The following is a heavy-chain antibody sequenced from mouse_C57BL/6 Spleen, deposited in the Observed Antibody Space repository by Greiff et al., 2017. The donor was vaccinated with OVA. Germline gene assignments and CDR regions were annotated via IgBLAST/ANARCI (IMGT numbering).Heavy chain of an antibody. CDR3: TRANWDGAY. V-gene: IGHV6-3*01. CDR1: GFTFSNYW. Sequence: DVHLVESGGGLVQPGGSMKLSCVASGFTFSNYWMNWVRQSPEKGLEWVAQIRLKSDNYATHYAESVKGRFTISRDDSKSSVYLQMNNLRAEDTGIYYCTRANWDGAYWGQGTLVTVSA. J-gene: IGHJ3*01. CDR2: IRLKSDNYAT. D-gene: IGHD4-1*01.